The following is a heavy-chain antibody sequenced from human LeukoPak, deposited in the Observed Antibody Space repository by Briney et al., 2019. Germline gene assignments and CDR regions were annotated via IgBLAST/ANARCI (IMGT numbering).Heavy chain of an antibody. D-gene: IGHD4-17*01. Sequence: GGSLRLSCAASGFTFSSYGMHWVRQAPGKGLEWVAVISYDGSNKYYADSVKGRFTISRDNSKNTLYLQMNSLRAEDTAVYYCAKDQSMTTVIYYFDYWGQGTLVTVSS. CDR1: GFTFSSYG. CDR3: AKDQSMTTVIYYFDY. J-gene: IGHJ4*02. CDR2: ISYDGSNK. V-gene: IGHV3-30*18.